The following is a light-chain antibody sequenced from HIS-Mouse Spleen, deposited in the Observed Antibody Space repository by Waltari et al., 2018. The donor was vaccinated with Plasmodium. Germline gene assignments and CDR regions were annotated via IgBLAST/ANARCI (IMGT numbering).Light chain of an antibody. J-gene: IGLJ3*02. CDR3: SSYAGSNNWV. Sequence: QSALTQPPSASGSPGQSVTISCTGTSSDVGGYNYVSLYQQHPGKAPKLMIYAVSKRPSGVPDRFSGSKSGNTASLTVSGLQAEDEADYYCSSYAGSNNWVFGGGTKLTVL. CDR2: AVS. CDR1: SSDVGGYNY. V-gene: IGLV2-8*01.